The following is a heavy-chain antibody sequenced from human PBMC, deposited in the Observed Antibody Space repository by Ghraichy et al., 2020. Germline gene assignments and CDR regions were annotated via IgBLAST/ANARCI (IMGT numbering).Heavy chain of an antibody. V-gene: IGHV3-23*01. D-gene: IGHD3-10*01. CDR1: GFPFNTYV. CDR3: LWFGELLEPCY. CDR2: ISGNGGSR. Sequence: GGSLRLSCAASGFPFNTYVMSWVRQAPGQRPEWVSSISGNGGSRYYADSVRGRFIISRDNSKHTVDLQMNSLTDADTAIYYCLWFGELLEPCYWGQGTFVSVSS. J-gene: IGHJ4*02.